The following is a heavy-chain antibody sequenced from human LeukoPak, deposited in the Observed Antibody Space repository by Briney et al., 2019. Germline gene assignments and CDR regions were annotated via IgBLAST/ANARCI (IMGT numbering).Heavy chain of an antibody. Sequence: GGSLRLSCAASGFTFSSYEMNRVRQAPGKGLEWVSYISSSGSTIYYADSVKGRFTISRDNAKNSLYLQMNSLRAEDTAVYCCARDGIAAAGTNYYYYYGMDVWGQGTTVTVSS. CDR3: ARDGIAAAGTNYYYYYGMDV. V-gene: IGHV3-48*03. J-gene: IGHJ6*02. CDR1: GFTFSSYE. D-gene: IGHD6-13*01. CDR2: ISSSGSTI.